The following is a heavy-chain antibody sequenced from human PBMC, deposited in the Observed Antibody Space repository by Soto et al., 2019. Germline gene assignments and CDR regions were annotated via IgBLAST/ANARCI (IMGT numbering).Heavy chain of an antibody. V-gene: IGHV3-23*01. CDR2: ISGSGDST. D-gene: IGHD6-19*01. J-gene: IGHJ4*02. CDR1: GFTFSTYA. CDR3: AKERSSGWSFDY. Sequence: EVQLLESGGGLVQPGGSLRLSCAASGFTFSTYAMNWVRQAPGKGLEWVSGISGSGDSTYYADSVKGRFTVSRDNSKNTLYLKMNSLRAADTAVFYCAKERSSGWSFDYWGQGTLVTVSS.